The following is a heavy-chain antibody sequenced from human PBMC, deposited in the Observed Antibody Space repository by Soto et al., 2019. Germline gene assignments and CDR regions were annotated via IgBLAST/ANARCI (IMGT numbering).Heavy chain of an antibody. V-gene: IGHV3-21*01. CDR2: ISSSSSYI. CDR1: GFTFSSYS. J-gene: IGHJ4*03. D-gene: IGHD6-25*01. CDR3: ARDRGVCRFEERHN. Sequence: WGSLGLSCAASGFTFSSYSMNWFRQAPGKGLEWVSSISSSSSYIYYADSVKGRFTISRDNAKNSLYLQMNSLRAEDTAVYYCARDRGVCRFEERHNRGKGTQVTVSS.